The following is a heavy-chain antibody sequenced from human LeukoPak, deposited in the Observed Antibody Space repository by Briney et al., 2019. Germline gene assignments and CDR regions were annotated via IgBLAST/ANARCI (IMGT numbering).Heavy chain of an antibody. Sequence: GGSLRLSCAASGFTFSSYAMHWVRQAPGKGLEWAAVISYDGSNKYYADSVKGRFTISRDNSKNTLYLQMNSLRAEDTAVYYCAKGITMIVSCMDVWGKGTTVTVSS. V-gene: IGHV3-30-3*01. CDR1: GFTFSSYA. CDR2: ISYDGSNK. CDR3: AKGITMIVSCMDV. D-gene: IGHD3-22*01. J-gene: IGHJ6*04.